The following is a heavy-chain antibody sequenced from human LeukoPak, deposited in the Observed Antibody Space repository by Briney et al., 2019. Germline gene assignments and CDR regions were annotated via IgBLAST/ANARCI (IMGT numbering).Heavy chain of an antibody. CDR3: ARAYYYDSGGPIHYFDY. CDR1: GYTFTTYH. Sequence: ASVKVSCKASGYTFTTYHMHWVRQAPGQGLEWMGIINPSGGITSYAQKFQGRVTMTRDTSTSTVNMELSSLRSEDTAVYYCARAYYYDSGGPIHYFDYWGQGTLVTVSS. J-gene: IGHJ4*02. CDR2: INPSGGIT. V-gene: IGHV1-46*01. D-gene: IGHD3-22*01.